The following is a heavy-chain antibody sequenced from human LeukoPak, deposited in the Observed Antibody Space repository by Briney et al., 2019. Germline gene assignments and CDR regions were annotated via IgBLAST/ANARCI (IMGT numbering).Heavy chain of an antibody. CDR2: IYYSGST. V-gene: IGHV4-39*01. D-gene: IGHD3-22*01. J-gene: IGHJ4*02. Sequence: SETLSLTCTVSGGSISSSSYYWGWIRQPPGKGLEWIGSIYYSGSTYYNPSLKSRVTISVDTSKNQFSLKLSSVTAADTAVYYCARRVITTKYVDYWGQGTLVTVSS. CDR3: ARRVITTKYVDY. CDR1: GGSISSSSYY.